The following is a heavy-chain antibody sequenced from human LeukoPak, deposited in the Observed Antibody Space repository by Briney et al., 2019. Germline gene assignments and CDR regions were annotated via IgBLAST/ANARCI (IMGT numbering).Heavy chain of an antibody. J-gene: IGHJ4*02. CDR2: IYYSGST. Sequence: SETLSLTCTVSGGSISSGGYYWSWIRQHPGKGLEWIGYIYYSGSTYYNPSLKSRVTISVDTSKNQFSLKLSSVTAADTAVYYCARVPRYGSVSYYQGSFDYWGRGTLVTVSS. CDR1: GGSISSGGYY. CDR3: ARVPRYGSVSYYQGSFDY. D-gene: IGHD3-10*01. V-gene: IGHV4-31*03.